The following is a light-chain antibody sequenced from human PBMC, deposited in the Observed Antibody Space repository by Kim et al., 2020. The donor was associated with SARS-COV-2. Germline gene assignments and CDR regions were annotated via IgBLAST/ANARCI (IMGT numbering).Light chain of an antibody. V-gene: IGKV3-15*01. CDR2: GAS. Sequence: PGEGAPLSCRASQSVRSKLAWYKQKPGQAPRLLIYGASTRATGIPARFSGSGSGTEFTLTISSLQSEDFAVYYCQQYSDWPPWTFGQGTKVDIK. J-gene: IGKJ1*01. CDR1: QSVRSK. CDR3: QQYSDWPPWT.